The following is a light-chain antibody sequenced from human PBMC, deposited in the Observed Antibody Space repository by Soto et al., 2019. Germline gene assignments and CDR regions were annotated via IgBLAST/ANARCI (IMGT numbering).Light chain of an antibody. CDR1: QSISSY. V-gene: IGKV1-39*01. Sequence: DIQMTHSPSSLSASVLYRVTITCLASQSISSYLNWYQQKPGKAPNLLIYAASSLHSGVPSRFSGSGSGTEFTLTISSLQPDDFATYYCQRYNGYSRTFGQGTKVDIK. J-gene: IGKJ1*01. CDR2: AAS. CDR3: QRYNGYSRT.